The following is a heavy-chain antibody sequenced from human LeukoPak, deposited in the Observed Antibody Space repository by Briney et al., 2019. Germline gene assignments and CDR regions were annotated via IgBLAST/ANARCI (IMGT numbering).Heavy chain of an antibody. CDR3: VRDWSRGYFDY. J-gene: IGHJ4*02. CDR1: GFNFSSYS. CDR2: ISSLSAI. D-gene: IGHD3-3*01. Sequence: PGESLRLSCAASGFNFSSYSMNWVRQAPGKGLQWVSYISSLSAIYYTDSVKGRFTISRDNAQNSLHLQMDSLRDEDTAVYYCVRDWSRGYFDYWGQGTLVTVSS. V-gene: IGHV3-48*02.